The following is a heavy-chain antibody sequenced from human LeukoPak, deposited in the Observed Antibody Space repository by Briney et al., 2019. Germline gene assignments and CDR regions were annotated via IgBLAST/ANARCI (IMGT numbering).Heavy chain of an antibody. CDR1: GFTFSSYA. J-gene: IGHJ4*02. D-gene: IGHD4-17*01. V-gene: IGHV3-30*04. Sequence: GGSLRLSCAASGFTFSSYAMHWVRQAPGKGLEWVAVISYDGSNKYYADSVKGRFTISRDNSKNTLYLQMNSLRAEVTAVYYCARDRDYGDTGVDYWGQGTLVTVSS. CDR2: ISYDGSNK. CDR3: ARDRDYGDTGVDY.